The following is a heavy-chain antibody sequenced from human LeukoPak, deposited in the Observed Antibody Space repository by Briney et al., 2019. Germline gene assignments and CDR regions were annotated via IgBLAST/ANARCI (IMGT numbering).Heavy chain of an antibody. Sequence: SETLSLTCTVSGVSISSSSYCWGWIRQPPGKGLEWIGSICYSGSTFYNPSLKSRVTLSVDTSKNQFSLELSSVTAADTALYYCARTENYIPEDCFDPWGQGTLVTVSS. CDR1: GVSISSSSYC. CDR3: ARTENYIPEDCFDP. CDR2: ICYSGST. V-gene: IGHV4-39*01. D-gene: IGHD5-24*01. J-gene: IGHJ5*02.